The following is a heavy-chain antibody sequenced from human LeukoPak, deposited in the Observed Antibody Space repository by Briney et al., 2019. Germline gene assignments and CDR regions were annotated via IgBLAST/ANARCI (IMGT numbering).Heavy chain of an antibody. V-gene: IGHV3-23*01. Sequence: GGSLRLSCAASGFTLRSYAMSWVGQAQGKGLEWVSVISGSGGSNYYADSVKGRFTISRDNSKNTLYLQMNSLRAEDTAVYYCAKDFVTRDYGDGHWGQGTLVTVSS. CDR2: ISGSGGSN. CDR3: AKDFVTRDYGDGH. J-gene: IGHJ4*02. CDR1: GFTLRSYA. D-gene: IGHD4-17*01.